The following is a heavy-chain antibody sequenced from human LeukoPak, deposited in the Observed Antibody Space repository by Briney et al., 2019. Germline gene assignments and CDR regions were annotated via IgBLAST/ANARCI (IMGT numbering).Heavy chain of an antibody. CDR3: ARDAYYYDSSGYYLPAGADY. Sequence: GGSLRLSCAASGFTFSSYSMNWVRQAPGKGLEWVSYISSRSITIYYADSVKGRFTISRDNAKNSLYLQMNSLRAEDTAMYYCARDAYYYDSSGYYLPAGADYWGQGTLVTVSS. CDR2: ISSRSITI. CDR1: GFTFSSYS. V-gene: IGHV3-48*01. D-gene: IGHD3-22*01. J-gene: IGHJ4*02.